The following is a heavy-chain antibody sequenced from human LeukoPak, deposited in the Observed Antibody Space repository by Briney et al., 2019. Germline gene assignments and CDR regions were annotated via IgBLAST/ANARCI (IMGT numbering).Heavy chain of an antibody. CDR3: AKEEWFGELLAY. CDR2: IRYDGSNK. J-gene: IGHJ4*02. CDR1: GFTFSSYG. Sequence: GGSLRLSCAASGFTFSSYGMHWVRQASGKGLEWVAFIRYDGSNKYYADSVKGRFTISRDNSKNTLYLQMNSLGAEDTAVYYCAKEEWFGELLAYWGQGTLVTVSS. V-gene: IGHV3-30*02. D-gene: IGHD3-10*01.